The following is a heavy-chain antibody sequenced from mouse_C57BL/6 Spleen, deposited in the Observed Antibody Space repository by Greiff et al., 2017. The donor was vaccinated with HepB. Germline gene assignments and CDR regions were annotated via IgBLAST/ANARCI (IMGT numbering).Heavy chain of an antibody. J-gene: IGHJ1*03. CDR2: IWRGGST. V-gene: IGHV2-5*01. CDR3: AKKGGDYYGSSSPYWYFDV. Sequence: QVHVKQSGPGLVQPSQSLSITCTVSGFSLTSYGVHWVRQSPGKGLEWLGVIWRGGSTDYNAAFMSRLSITKDNSKSQVFFKMNSLQADDTAIYYCAKKGGDYYGSSSPYWYFDVWGTGTTVTVSS. CDR1: GFSLTSYG. D-gene: IGHD1-1*01.